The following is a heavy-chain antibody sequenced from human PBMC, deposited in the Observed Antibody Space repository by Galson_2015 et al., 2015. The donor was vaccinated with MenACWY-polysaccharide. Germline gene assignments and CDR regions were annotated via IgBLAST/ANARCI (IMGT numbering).Heavy chain of an antibody. CDR1: GFSVGHFG. CDR3: AKVMTYLYQYIDV. J-gene: IGHJ6*03. Sequence: SLRLSCAASGFSVGHFGMHWVRQAPGKGLEWVAVISYGGDSQYYGDSVRGRFTISTDTSNNTLYLQMTSLTTEDTAVYYCAKVMTYLYQYIDVWGQGTTVIVSS. V-gene: IGHV3-30*18. CDR2: ISYGGDSQ. D-gene: IGHD2-2*01.